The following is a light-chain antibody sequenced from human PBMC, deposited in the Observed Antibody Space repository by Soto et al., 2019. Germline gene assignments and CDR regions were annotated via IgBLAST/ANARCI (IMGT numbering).Light chain of an antibody. J-gene: IGKJ1*01. CDR3: QKYNSATRT. V-gene: IGKV1-27*01. CDR2: AAS. CDR1: QGISNY. Sequence: DIELTQSPSSLSASVGDSVTITCRASQGISNYLAWYQQKPGKVPNLLIYAASTMQSGVPSRFSGSGSGTDFTLTISSLQPEDVAAYYCQKYNSATRTFGQGTKVEIK.